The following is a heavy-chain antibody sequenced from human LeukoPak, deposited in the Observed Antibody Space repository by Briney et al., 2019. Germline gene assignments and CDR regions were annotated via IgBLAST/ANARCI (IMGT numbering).Heavy chain of an antibody. D-gene: IGHD3-22*01. CDR3: ARVGATWLLREYFDY. Sequence: PGGSLRLSCAASGFTFSSYAMHWVRQAPGKGLEWAAVISYDGSNKYYADSVKGRFTISRDNSKNTLYLQMNSLRAEDTAVYYCARVGATWLLREYFDYWGQGTLVTVSS. J-gene: IGHJ4*02. CDR1: GFTFSSYA. CDR2: ISYDGSNK. V-gene: IGHV3-30-3*01.